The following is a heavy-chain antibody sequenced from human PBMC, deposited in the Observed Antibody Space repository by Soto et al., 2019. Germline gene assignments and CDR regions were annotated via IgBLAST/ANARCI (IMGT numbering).Heavy chain of an antibody. CDR3: ARVGAYFGEFDYFDY. CDR1: GFDFNSYT. V-gene: IGHV3-21*06. D-gene: IGHD3-10*01. CDR2: ISRFSDRT. Sequence: WGSLRLSCSASGFDFNSYTINFVRHSPFKGLEWVSSISRFSDRTYYADSVKGRFAIFRANAENSVYLQVNSLRAEDTAVYYCARVGAYFGEFDYFDYWGQGTPVTVSS. J-gene: IGHJ4*02.